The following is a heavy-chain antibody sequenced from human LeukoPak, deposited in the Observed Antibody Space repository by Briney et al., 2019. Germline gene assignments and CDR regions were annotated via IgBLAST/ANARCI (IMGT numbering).Heavy chain of an antibody. CDR3: ARTSLARYYDSSGYLLFDY. CDR2: IGISTSTI. Sequence: GGSLGLSCAASGFTFSSYEMHWVRQAPGKGLEWVAYIGISTSTIYYADSVKGRFTISRDNAKNSLYLQMNSLRAEDTAVYYCARTSLARYYDSSGYLLFDYWGQGTLVTVSS. CDR1: GFTFSSYE. D-gene: IGHD3-22*01. V-gene: IGHV3-48*03. J-gene: IGHJ4*02.